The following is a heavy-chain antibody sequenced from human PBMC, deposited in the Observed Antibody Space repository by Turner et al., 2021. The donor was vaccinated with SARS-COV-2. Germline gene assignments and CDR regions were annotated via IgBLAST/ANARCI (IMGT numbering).Heavy chain of an antibody. V-gene: IGHV3-30-3*01. D-gene: IGHD3-10*01. J-gene: IGHJ4*02. CDR2: ISYDGSNK. Sequence: QVQLVESGGGVVQPWRSLRLFCAASGFTFSSYVMHWVRQAPGKGLEWVAVISYDGSNKYYADSVKGRFTISRDNSKITLYLQMNSLRGEDTAVYYCARDSGDFDYWGQGTLVTVSS. CDR1: GFTFSSYV. CDR3: ARDSGDFDY.